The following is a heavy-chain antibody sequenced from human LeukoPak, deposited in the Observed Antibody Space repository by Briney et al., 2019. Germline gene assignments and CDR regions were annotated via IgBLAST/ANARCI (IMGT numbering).Heavy chain of an antibody. Sequence: GESLEISCKGSGYSFTNYWITWVRQMRGKGLECVGKIDPSDSYTNYSPSFQGHVTISADKSINTAYLQWSSLEASDTAIYFCARHLGGYTHFDYWGQGTLVTVSS. CDR2: IDPSDSYT. CDR1: GYSFTNYW. CDR3: ARHLGGYTHFDY. D-gene: IGHD3-22*01. J-gene: IGHJ4*02. V-gene: IGHV5-10-1*01.